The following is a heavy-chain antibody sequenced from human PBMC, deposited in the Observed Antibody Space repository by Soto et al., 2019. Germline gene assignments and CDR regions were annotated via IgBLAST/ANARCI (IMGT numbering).Heavy chain of an antibody. CDR3: ARGSNIVVVPAAGTYFDY. CDR1: GYTFTGYY. Sequence: ASVKVSCKASGYTFTGYYMHWVRQAPGQRLEWMGWINPNSGGTNYAQKFQGWVTMTRDTSISTAYMELSRLRSDDTAVYYCARGSNIVVVPAAGTYFDYWGQGTLVTVSS. J-gene: IGHJ4*02. CDR2: INPNSGGT. D-gene: IGHD2-2*01. V-gene: IGHV1-2*04.